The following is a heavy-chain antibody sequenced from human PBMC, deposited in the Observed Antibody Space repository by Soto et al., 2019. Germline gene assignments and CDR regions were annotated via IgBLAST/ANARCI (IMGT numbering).Heavy chain of an antibody. Sequence: QVQLVQSGAEVKKPGSSVKVSCKASADTFNSYSLSWLRQDPGQRLEWMGGITPVFGTADYAQSFEDRLTITAADSTSTVYMELSSLISDDTAVYYCARSLEGTTVTNWFDPWGQGALVTVSS. CDR2: ITPVFGTA. J-gene: IGHJ5*02. V-gene: IGHV1-69*01. CDR1: ADTFNSYS. CDR3: ARSLEGTTVTNWFDP. D-gene: IGHD4-17*01.